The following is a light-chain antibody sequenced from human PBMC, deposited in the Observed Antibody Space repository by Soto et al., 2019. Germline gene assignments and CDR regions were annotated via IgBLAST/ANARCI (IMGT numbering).Light chain of an antibody. J-gene: IGKJ1*01. CDR1: QSISSPY. Sequence: EIVLTQSPGTLSLSPGERATLSCRASQSISSPYLAWYQQKPGQAPRLLIDGASSRATGVPDRFSGSGSGTDFTLTISSLEPEDFAVYYCQQYDSWTFGQGTKVEIK. CDR3: QQYDSWT. V-gene: IGKV3-20*01. CDR2: GAS.